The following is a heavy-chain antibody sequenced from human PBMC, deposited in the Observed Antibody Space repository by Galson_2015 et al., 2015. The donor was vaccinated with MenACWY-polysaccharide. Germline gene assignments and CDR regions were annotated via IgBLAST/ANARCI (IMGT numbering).Heavy chain of an antibody. Sequence: PALVKPTQTLTLTCTVSGFSLSPDRMGVGWIRQPPGKAPEWLAHIYWDGGKRFSPSLGARLTLTKDTSRGQVVLTMTDMDPVDTATYYCVRLLGGVSFDSWGQGTL. J-gene: IGHJ4*02. V-gene: IGHV2-5*02. D-gene: IGHD1-26*01. CDR3: VRLLGGVSFDS. CDR2: IYWDGGK. CDR1: GFSLSPDRMG.